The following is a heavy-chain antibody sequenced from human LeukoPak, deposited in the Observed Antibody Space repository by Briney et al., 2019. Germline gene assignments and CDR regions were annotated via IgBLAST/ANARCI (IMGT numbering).Heavy chain of an antibody. D-gene: IGHD2-21*02. V-gene: IGHV3-21*01. Sequence: GGSLRLSCAASGFTFSSYSMNWVRQAPGKGLEWVSSISSSSSYIYCADSVKGRFTISRDNAKNSLYLQMNSLRAEDTAVYYCARKGRLSFDYWGQGTLVTVSS. J-gene: IGHJ4*02. CDR3: ARKGRLSFDY. CDR1: GFTFSSYS. CDR2: ISSSSSYI.